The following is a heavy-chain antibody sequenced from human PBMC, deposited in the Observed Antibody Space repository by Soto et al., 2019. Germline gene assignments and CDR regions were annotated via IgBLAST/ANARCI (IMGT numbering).Heavy chain of an antibody. CDR3: AHNRIVASAGTGYFDY. CDR2: IYWDDDK. CDR1: GFALSTYGLA. Sequence: QITLKESGPTQVKPTETLTLTCTFSGFALSTYGLAVAWIRQPPGKALEWIALIYWDDDKRYSPSLKSRLAITKDTSKNQVVLTMTNVDPVDTVTYYCAHNRIVASAGTGYFDYWGQGTLVTVSS. J-gene: IGHJ4*02. D-gene: IGHD6-13*01. V-gene: IGHV2-5*02.